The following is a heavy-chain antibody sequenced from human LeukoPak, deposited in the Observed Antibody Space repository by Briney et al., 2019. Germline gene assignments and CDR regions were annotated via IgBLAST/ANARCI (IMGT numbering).Heavy chain of an antibody. V-gene: IGHV1-2*02. D-gene: IGHD5-18*01. CDR3: ARLPGYSYGSDY. Sequence: GASVKVSCKASGYSFTGYYMHWVRQAPGQGLEWMGWINPNSGGTNYAQKFQGRVTMTRDTSISTAYMELSRLRSDDTAVYYCARLPGYSYGSDYWGQGTLVTVSS. CDR1: GYSFTGYY. J-gene: IGHJ4*02. CDR2: INPNSGGT.